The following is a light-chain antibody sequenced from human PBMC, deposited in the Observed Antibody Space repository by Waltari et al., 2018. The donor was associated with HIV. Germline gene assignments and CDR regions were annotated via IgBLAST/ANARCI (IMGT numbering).Light chain of an antibody. V-gene: IGKV1-5*03. Sequence: DIQMTQSPSTLSASVGDRVTITCRASQSISNWLAWYQQKPGEAPKLLIYKASSLESGVPSRFSGSGSGTEYTLTISSLQPDDFATYYCQEYSGYFRTFGQGTKVEIK. J-gene: IGKJ1*01. CDR1: QSISNW. CDR2: KAS. CDR3: QEYSGYFRT.